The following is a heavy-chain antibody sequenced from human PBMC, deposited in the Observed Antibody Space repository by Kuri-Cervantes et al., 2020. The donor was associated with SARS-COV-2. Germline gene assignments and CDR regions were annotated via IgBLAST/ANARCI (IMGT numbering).Heavy chain of an antibody. CDR2: ISETGGT. V-gene: IGHV4-59*01. CDR1: GDSITIYY. Sequence: LSCTVSGDSITIYYWSWIRQSPGKGLEWIGYISETGGTNYNPSLKSRVTMSVDISKNQFSLKMNSVNAADTAVYYCARGTTPVYVSGPLWFHLDLWGQGTLVTVSS. D-gene: IGHD3-10*01. CDR3: ARGTTPVYVSGPLWFHLDL. J-gene: IGHJ5*02.